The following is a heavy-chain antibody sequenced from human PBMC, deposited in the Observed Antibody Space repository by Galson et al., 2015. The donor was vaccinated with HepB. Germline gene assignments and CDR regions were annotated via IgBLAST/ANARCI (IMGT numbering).Heavy chain of an antibody. CDR1: GFTFSSYG. CDR3: AKGSGYDLHLFDR. Sequence: SLRLSCAASGFTFSSYGMSWVRQAPGKGLEWVSGISGSGDSINHADSVKGRFTISRDNSKNTLYLHMNSLRAEDTAVYYCAKGSGYDLHLFDRWGQGTLVTVSS. D-gene: IGHD5-12*01. CDR2: ISGSGDSI. J-gene: IGHJ4*02. V-gene: IGHV3-23*01.